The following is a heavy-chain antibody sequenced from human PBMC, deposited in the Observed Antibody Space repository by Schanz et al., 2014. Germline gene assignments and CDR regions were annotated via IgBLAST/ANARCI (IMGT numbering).Heavy chain of an antibody. Sequence: QVHLVQSESELKNPGASVKVSCKTSGYSFSTYAMNWVRQAPGQGLEWMGWINTKTGNPTYAQGFTGRFVCALDTSVSTTHLQITNLKADDTAVYYCARGYCAGTSCPIFDYWGQGTLVTVSS. J-gene: IGHJ4*02. CDR1: GYSFSTYA. CDR2: INTKTGNP. CDR3: ARGYCAGTSCPIFDY. D-gene: IGHD2-2*01. V-gene: IGHV7-4-1*02.